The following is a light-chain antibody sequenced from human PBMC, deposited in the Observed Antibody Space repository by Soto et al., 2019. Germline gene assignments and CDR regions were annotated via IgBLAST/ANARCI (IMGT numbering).Light chain of an antibody. V-gene: IGKV1-5*03. J-gene: IGKJ1*01. Sequence: DIQMTQSHSTLSGSVGDRVTITCLSSQTISSWLAWYQQKPGKAPKLLIYKASTLKSGVPSRFSGSGSGTEFTLTISSLQPDDFATYYCQHYNSYSEAFGQGTNV. CDR3: QHYNSYSEA. CDR1: QTISSW. CDR2: KAS.